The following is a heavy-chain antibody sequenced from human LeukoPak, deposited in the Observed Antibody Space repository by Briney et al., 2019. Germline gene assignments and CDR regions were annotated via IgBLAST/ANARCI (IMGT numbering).Heavy chain of an antibody. Sequence: SETLSLTCTVSGGSISSYYWSWIRQPPGKGLEWIGYIYYSGSTNYNPSLKSRVTISVDTSKNQFSLKLTSVTAADTAVYYCARGRGPDYDYYYMDVWGKGTTVTVSS. V-gene: IGHV4-59*01. CDR3: ARGRGPDYDYYYMDV. J-gene: IGHJ6*03. CDR1: GGSISSYY. CDR2: IYYSGST.